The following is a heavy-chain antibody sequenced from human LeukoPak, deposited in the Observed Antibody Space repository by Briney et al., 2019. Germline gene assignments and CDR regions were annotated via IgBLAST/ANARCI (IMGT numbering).Heavy chain of an antibody. CDR3: ARGLYYDTNGYPALQY. CDR1: GYTFTNYG. CDR2: ISAYNGNT. Sequence: GASVTVSFKPSGYTFTNYGFTWVRQAPGQGLEWMGWISAYNGNTNYARKVQDRITMTTDTSTSTAYMELSSLGSDDTAVYRCARGLYYDTNGYPALQYWGQGTLVTVSS. J-gene: IGHJ4*02. D-gene: IGHD3-22*01. V-gene: IGHV1-18*01.